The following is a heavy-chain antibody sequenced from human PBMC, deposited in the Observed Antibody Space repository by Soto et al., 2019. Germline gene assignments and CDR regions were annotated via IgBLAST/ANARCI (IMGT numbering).Heavy chain of an antibody. J-gene: IGHJ4*02. V-gene: IGHV4-34*01. CDR2: INHSGST. D-gene: IGHD4-4*01. CDR3: ARGSTHFDY. Sequence: SETLSLTCAVYGGSFSGYYWSWIRQPPGKGLEWIGEINHSGSTNYNPSLKSRVTISVDTSKNQFSLKLSSVTAADTAVYYCARGSTHFDYWGQGTLVTVSS. CDR1: GGSFSGYY.